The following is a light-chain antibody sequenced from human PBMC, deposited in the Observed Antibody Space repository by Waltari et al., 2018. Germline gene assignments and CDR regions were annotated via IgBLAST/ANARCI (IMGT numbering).Light chain of an antibody. CDR2: GKN. CDR1: SLRSYY. CDR3: NSRDSSGNHV. V-gene: IGLV3-19*01. J-gene: IGLJ1*01. Sequence: SSELTQDPAVSVDLGQTVRITCQGYSLRSYYSSWYQQKPGQAPVLVIYGKNNRPSGIPDRFSGSSSGNTASLTITGAQAEDEADYYCNSRDSSGNHVFGTGTKVTVL.